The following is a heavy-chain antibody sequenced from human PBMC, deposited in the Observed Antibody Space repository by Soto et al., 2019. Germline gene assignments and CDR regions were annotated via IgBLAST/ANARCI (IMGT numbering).Heavy chain of an antibody. CDR1: GFALSSGW. CDR2: INFDGSTT. D-gene: IGHD6-19*01. Sequence: EVQLVESGGGLVQPGGSLRLSCAGSGFALSSGWIHWVRQDPGKGLVWVSRINFDGSTTDYADSVRGRFTISRDNARNTLYLEMNSLRVDDTAVYHCARGPRGWYGFDYWGQGTLVTVSS. J-gene: IGHJ4*02. V-gene: IGHV3-74*01. CDR3: ARGPRGWYGFDY.